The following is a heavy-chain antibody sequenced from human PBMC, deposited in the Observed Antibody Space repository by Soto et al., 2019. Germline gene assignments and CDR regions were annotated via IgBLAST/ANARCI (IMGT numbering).Heavy chain of an antibody. CDR1: GASISGSYCY. Sequence: SETLSLTCAVSGASISGSYCYWAWLRQSPGKGPEWIGSVFYTGFTSYNPSLESRVSVSVDTSKSQFSLKLSAVTAADTAVYYCATSQKGYNWNYFDHWGQGALVTVSS. V-gene: IGHV4-39*01. CDR2: VFYTGFT. J-gene: IGHJ4*02. CDR3: ATSQKGYNWNYFDH. D-gene: IGHD1-20*01.